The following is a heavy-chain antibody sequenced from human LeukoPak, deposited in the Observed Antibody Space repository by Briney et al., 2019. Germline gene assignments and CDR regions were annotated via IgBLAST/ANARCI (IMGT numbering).Heavy chain of an antibody. D-gene: IGHD6-19*01. CDR2: ISYDGSNK. CDR1: GFTFSSYG. CDR3: ATTSIAVVVYYYYGMDV. J-gene: IGHJ6*04. V-gene: IGHV3-30*03. Sequence: PGRSLRLSCAASGFTFSSYGMHWVRQAPGKGLEWVAVISYDGSNKYYADSVKGRFTISRDNSKNTLYLQMNSLRAEDTAVYYCATTSIAVVVYYYYGMDVWGKGTTVTVSS.